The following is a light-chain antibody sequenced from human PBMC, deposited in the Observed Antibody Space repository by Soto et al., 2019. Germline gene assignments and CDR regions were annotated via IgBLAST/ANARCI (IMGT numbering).Light chain of an antibody. CDR2: GAT. J-gene: IGKJ1*01. Sequence: EIVLTQSPGTLSSSPGERATLSCRASQSVTSNSVAWYQQRPGQAPRLLIHGATTRATGIPARFSGSGSGTEFTLTISSLQSEDFAVYYCQQYNNWPRTFGQGTKVDI. CDR1: QSVTSN. CDR3: QQYNNWPRT. V-gene: IGKV3-15*01.